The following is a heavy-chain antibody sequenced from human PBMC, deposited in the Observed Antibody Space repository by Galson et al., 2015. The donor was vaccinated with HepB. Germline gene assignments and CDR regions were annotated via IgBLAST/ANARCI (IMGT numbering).Heavy chain of an antibody. D-gene: IGHD5-12*01. CDR1: GFIFSDYY. J-gene: IGHJ4*02. Sequence: SLRLSCAASGFIFSDYYMSWVRQAPGKGLEWISYISNSGNTIYYADSVKGRFTISRDNARNSLYLQMKSLRADDTAVYYCAREGWLRAGYFDDWGQDTLVTVSS. CDR3: AREGWLRAGYFDD. V-gene: IGHV3-11*01. CDR2: ISNSGNTI.